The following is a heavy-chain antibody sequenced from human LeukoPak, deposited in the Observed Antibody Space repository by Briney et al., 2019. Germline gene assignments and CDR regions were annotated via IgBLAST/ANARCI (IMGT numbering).Heavy chain of an antibody. Sequence: SVTLSLTCAVYGGSFSGYYWSWIRQPPGKGLEWIGEINHSGSTNYNPSLKSRVTISVDTSKNQFSLKLSSVTAADTAVYYCARVWHAYDSSSWYGIDYWGQGTLVTVSS. V-gene: IGHV4-34*01. CDR1: GGSFSGYY. J-gene: IGHJ4*02. CDR2: INHSGST. D-gene: IGHD6-13*01. CDR3: ARVWHAYDSSSWYGIDY.